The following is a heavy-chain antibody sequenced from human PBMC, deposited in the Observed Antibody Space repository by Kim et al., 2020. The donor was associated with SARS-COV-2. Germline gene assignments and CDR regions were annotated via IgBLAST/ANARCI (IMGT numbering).Heavy chain of an antibody. V-gene: IGHV6-1*01. CDR1: GDSVSSNSAF. J-gene: IGHJ1*01. CDR3: TRGLGS. Sequence: SGDSVSSNSAFWNWFRQSPSRGLEWLGRTYYRSKWYNDYADSVRSRITINPDTSKNQFSLQLNSVTPEDTAVYYCTRGLGSWGQGTPVTVSS. CDR2: TYYRSKWYN.